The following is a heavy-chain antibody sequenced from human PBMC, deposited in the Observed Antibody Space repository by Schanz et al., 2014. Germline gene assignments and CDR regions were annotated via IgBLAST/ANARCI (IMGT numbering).Heavy chain of an antibody. D-gene: IGHD3-10*01. J-gene: IGHJ5*02. Sequence: QVQLVQSGAEVKKPGASVKVSCKASGYTFTDYHIHWVRQAPGQGLEWMGRINPNSGGTNFAQKFQGRVTVTRDTSISTAYMELGSLRFDDTAVYYCAREGTIIRGLTGWFDPWGQGTRVTVSS. CDR2: INPNSGGT. V-gene: IGHV1-2*06. CDR3: AREGTIIRGLTGWFDP. CDR1: GYTFTDYH.